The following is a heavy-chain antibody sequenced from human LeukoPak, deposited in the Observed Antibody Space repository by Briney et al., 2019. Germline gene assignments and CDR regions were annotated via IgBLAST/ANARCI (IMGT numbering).Heavy chain of an antibody. J-gene: IGHJ4*02. D-gene: IGHD5-18*01. CDR3: ARPRWIQYYFDY. CDR1: GGSISSSSYY. V-gene: IGHV4-39*01. CDR2: IYYSGST. Sequence: SETLSLTCTVSGGSISSSSYYWGWIRQPPGKGLEWIGGIYYSGSTYYNPSLKSRVTISVDTSKNQFSLKLSSVTAADTAVYYCARPRWIQYYFDYWGQGTLVTVSS.